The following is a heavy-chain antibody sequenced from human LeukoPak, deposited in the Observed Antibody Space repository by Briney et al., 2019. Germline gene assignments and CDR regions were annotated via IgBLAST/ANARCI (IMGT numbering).Heavy chain of an antibody. Sequence: NSGGSLRLSCAASGFTLSTYGMYWVRQPPGKGLEWIGEINHSGSTNYNPSLKSRVTISVDTSKNQFSLKLSSVTAADTAVYYCARSTRYCSSTSCYNYYYYYMDVWGKGTTVTVSS. CDR3: ARSTRYCSSTSCYNYYYYYMDV. CDR1: GFTLSTYG. J-gene: IGHJ6*03. CDR2: INHSGST. V-gene: IGHV4-34*01. D-gene: IGHD2-2*02.